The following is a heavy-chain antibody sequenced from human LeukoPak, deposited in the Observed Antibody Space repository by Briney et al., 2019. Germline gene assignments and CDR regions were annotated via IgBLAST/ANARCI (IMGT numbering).Heavy chain of an antibody. CDR3: ARDPAVAGPEYGWYFDY. CDR2: ISAYNGNT. CDR1: GYTFTSYG. D-gene: IGHD6-19*01. J-gene: IGHJ4*02. V-gene: IGHV1-18*01. Sequence: EASVKVSRKASGYTFTSYGISWVRQAPGQGLEWMGWISAYNGNTNYAQKLQGRVTMTTDTSTSTAYMELRSLRSDDTAVYYCARDPAVAGPEYGWYFDYWGQGTLVTVSS.